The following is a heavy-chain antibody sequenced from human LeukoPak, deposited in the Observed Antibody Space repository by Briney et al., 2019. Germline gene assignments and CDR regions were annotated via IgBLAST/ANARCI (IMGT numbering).Heavy chain of an antibody. CDR2: IKQDGSEK. Sequence: GGSLRLSCAASGFTFSSYWMSWVRQAPGKGLEWVANIKQDGSEKYYVDSVKGRFTISRDNSKNTLYLQMNSLRVEDAALYYCAKNIGGLDYWGQGTLVTVPS. J-gene: IGHJ4*02. D-gene: IGHD2/OR15-2a*01. CDR1: GFTFSSYW. CDR3: AKNIGGLDY. V-gene: IGHV3-7*03.